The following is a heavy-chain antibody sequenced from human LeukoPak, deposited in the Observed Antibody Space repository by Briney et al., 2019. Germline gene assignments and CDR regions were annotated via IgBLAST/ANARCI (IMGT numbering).Heavy chain of an antibody. Sequence: SETLSLTCTVSGGSISSSSYYWGWIRQPPGKGLEWVGSIYYSGSTYYNPSLKSRVTISVDTSKNQFSLKLSSVTAADTAVYYCARELGDYYYYYMDVWGKGTTVTVSS. V-gene: IGHV4-39*07. CDR3: ARELGDYYYYYMDV. J-gene: IGHJ6*03. CDR1: GGSISSSSYY. CDR2: IYYSGST. D-gene: IGHD7-27*01.